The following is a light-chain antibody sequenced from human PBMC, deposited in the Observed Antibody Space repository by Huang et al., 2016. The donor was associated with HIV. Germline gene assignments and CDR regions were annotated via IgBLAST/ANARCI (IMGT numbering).Light chain of an antibody. CDR3: MQALQTPRT. Sequence: DIVMTQSPLSLPVTPGEPASISCRSSQSLLHSDGYNYLDWYLQRPGQSPQLLIYLGSNRASGVPDRFSGSGSGTDCTLKSSRLEAEDVGVYYCMQALQTPRTFGGGTKVEIK. CDR1: QSLLHSDGYNY. CDR2: LGS. V-gene: IGKV2-28*01. J-gene: IGKJ4*01.